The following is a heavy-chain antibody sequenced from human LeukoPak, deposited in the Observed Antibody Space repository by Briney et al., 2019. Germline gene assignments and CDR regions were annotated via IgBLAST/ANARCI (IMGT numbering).Heavy chain of an antibody. CDR2: INHSGST. J-gene: IGHJ6*03. CDR3: ARDGESGDPYYYYMDV. Sequence: SETLSLTCAVYGGSFSGYYWSWIRQPPGKGLEWIGEINHSGSTYYNPSLKSRVTISVDTSKNQFSLKLSSVTAADTAVYYCARDGESGDPYYYYMDVWGKGTTVTISS. D-gene: IGHD3-10*01. V-gene: IGHV4-34*01. CDR1: GGSFSGYY.